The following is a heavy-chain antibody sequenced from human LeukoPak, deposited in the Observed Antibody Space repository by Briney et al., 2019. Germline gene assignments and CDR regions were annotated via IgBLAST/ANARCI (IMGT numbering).Heavy chain of an antibody. Sequence: ASVKVSCKASGGTFSSYAISWVRQAPGQGLEWMGWISAYNGNTNYAQKLQGRVTMTTDTSTSTAYMELRGLRSDDTAVYYCARVGGRPRNYYYYGMDVWGQGTTVTVSS. D-gene: IGHD6-25*01. V-gene: IGHV1-18*01. J-gene: IGHJ6*02. CDR2: ISAYNGNT. CDR3: ARVGGRPRNYYYYGMDV. CDR1: GGTFSSYA.